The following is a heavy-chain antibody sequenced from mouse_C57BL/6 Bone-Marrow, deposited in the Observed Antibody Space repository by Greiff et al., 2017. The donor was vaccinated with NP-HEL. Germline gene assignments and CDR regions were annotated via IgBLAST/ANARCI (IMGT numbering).Heavy chain of an antibody. V-gene: IGHV1-50*01. Sequence: QVQLQQPGAELVKPGASVKLSCTASGYTFTSYWMQWVKQRPGQGLEWIGGIDPSDSYTNYNQKFKGKATLTVDTSSSTAYMQLSSLTSEDSAVYYCARDYGSREPYAMDYWGQGTSVTVSS. CDR1: GYTFTSYW. J-gene: IGHJ4*01. CDR3: ARDYGSREPYAMDY. CDR2: IDPSDSYT. D-gene: IGHD1-1*01.